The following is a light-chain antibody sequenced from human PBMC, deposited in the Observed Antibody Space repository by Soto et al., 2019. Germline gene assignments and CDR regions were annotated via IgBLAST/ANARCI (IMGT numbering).Light chain of an antibody. J-gene: IGKJ2*01. CDR3: QQYNTT. Sequence: DIQMTQSPSTLSASVGDRVTITCRASQTISNSLAWYQQKPGKAPKLLIYKASSLQSGVPSRFSGSGSGTEFTLTISSLQPDDFATYYGQQYNTTFGQGTKLEIK. CDR1: QTISNS. CDR2: KAS. V-gene: IGKV1-5*03.